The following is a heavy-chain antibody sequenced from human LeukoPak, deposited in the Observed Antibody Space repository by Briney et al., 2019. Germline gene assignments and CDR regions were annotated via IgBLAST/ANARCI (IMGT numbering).Heavy chain of an antibody. J-gene: IGHJ4*02. Sequence: SQTLSLTCTVSGGSISSGSYYWSWIRQPAGKGLEWIGRIYTSGSTNYNPSLKSRVTISVDTSKNQFSLKLSSVTAADTAVYYCAREDWIQLWPSVDYWGQGTLVTVSS. D-gene: IGHD5-18*01. CDR1: GGSISSGSYY. CDR3: AREDWIQLWPSVDY. V-gene: IGHV4-61*02. CDR2: IYTSGST.